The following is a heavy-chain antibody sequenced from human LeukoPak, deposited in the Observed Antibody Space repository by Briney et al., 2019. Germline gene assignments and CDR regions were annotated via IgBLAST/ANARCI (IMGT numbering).Heavy chain of an antibody. CDR1: GVSFNDYY. CDR2: INHSGYT. Sequence: TSETLSLTCAVSGVSFNDYYWSWVRQTPGKGLEWIGEINHSGYTNDSPSLKSRVTISIDTSRKQFSLNLRSVTVADTGIYYCTRMTTGHDYRGQGTLVTVSS. CDR3: TRMTTGHDY. V-gene: IGHV4-34*01. J-gene: IGHJ4*02. D-gene: IGHD4-17*01.